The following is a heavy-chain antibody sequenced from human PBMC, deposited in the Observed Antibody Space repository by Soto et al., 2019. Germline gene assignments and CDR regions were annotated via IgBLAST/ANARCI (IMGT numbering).Heavy chain of an antibody. V-gene: IGHV4-4*02. CDR1: GGSISSTNW. Sequence: QVQLQESGPGLVKPSGTLSLTCAVSGGSISSTNWWSWVRQPPGKGLEWIGQIYHSGNTNYNPSLKGRVTISVDKSNNPFSLTLSSVTVADTAVYYCARAGRGDCSGGSCYSGLDGMDVWGQGTTVTVSS. CDR3: ARAGRGDCSGGSCYSGLDGMDV. D-gene: IGHD2-15*01. CDR2: IYHSGNT. J-gene: IGHJ6*02.